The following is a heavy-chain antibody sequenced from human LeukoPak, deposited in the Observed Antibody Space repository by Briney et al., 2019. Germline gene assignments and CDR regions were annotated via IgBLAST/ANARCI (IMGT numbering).Heavy chain of an antibody. J-gene: IGHJ5*02. CDR2: INPSGGST. CDR3: ARDTSSGTYSGSNWDPEYWFDP. CDR1: GYTFTSYY. V-gene: IGHV1-46*01. Sequence: ASVKVSRKASGYTFTSYYMHWVRQAPGQGLEWMGIINPSGGSTSYAQKFQGRVTMTRDTSTSTVYMELSSLRSEDTAVYYCARDTSSGTYSGSNWDPEYWFDPWGQGTLVTVSS. D-gene: IGHD1-26*01.